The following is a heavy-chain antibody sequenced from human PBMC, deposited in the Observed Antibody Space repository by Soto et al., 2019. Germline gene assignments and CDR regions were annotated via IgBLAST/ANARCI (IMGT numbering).Heavy chain of an antibody. CDR3: ARAPLQNCSGGTCYPWWFDP. D-gene: IGHD2-15*01. CDR2: TSAYNGYT. V-gene: IGHV1-18*01. J-gene: IGHJ5*02. Sequence: GASVKVSCKASGYTFTNYGLTWVRQAPGQGLEWMGWTSAYNGYTNYAQNFQGRVTMTTDTSTSTAYMELRNLVSDDTAVYYCARAPLQNCSGGTCYPWWFDPWGQGTLVTVSS. CDR1: GYTFTNYG.